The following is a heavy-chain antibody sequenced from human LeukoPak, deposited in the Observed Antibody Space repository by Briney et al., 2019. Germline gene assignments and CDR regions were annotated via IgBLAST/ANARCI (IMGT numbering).Heavy chain of an antibody. CDR3: ARLYSSNWYDAFHF. Sequence: PSETLSLTCTVFGGPITGYYWSWIRQPPGKGLEWIGYVSYRGSTNYNPSLKSRVTISVDTSKNQFSLKLSSVTAADTAVYYCARLYSSNWYDAFHFWGQGTMVTVSS. V-gene: IGHV4-59*01. CDR1: GGPITGYY. CDR2: VSYRGST. D-gene: IGHD6-13*01. J-gene: IGHJ3*01.